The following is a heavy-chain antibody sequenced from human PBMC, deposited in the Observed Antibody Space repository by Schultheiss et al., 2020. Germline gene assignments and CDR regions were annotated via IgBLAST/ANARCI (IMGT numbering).Heavy chain of an antibody. J-gene: IGHJ6*02. CDR2: ISFEGSNK. V-gene: IGHV3-30-3*01. Sequence: GGSLRLSCAASGFDFSENAMHWVRQAPGKGLEWVAIISFEGSNKYYAGSVMGRFTISRDNSKNTLYLQMNSLRAEDTAVYYCARQESWGGELLLEHYGMDVWGQGTTVTVSS. CDR3: ARQESWGGELLLEHYGMDV. CDR1: GFDFSENA. D-gene: IGHD3-10*01.